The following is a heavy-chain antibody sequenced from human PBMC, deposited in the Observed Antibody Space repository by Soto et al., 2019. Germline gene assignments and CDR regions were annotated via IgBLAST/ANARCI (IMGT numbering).Heavy chain of an antibody. CDR1: GFTVSSNY. D-gene: IGHD5-12*01. J-gene: IGHJ6*02. V-gene: IGHV3-53*01. CDR3: AREGWLYGMDV. CDR2: IYSGGST. Sequence: GESLKISCAASGFTVSSNYMSWVRQAPGKGLEWVSVIYSGGSTYYADSVKGRFTISRDNSKNTLYLQMNSLRAEDTAVYYCAREGWLYGMDVWGQGTTVTVSS.